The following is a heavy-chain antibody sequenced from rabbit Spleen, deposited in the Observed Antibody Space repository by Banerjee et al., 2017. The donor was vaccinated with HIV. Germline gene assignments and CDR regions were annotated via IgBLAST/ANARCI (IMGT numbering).Heavy chain of an antibody. Sequence: LVEYGGDVVQPGASLTLTCTASGFDFSAYTFMCWVRQAPGKGLEWIACIDSGSRDFAYYASWAKGRFTISKTSSTTVTLRMTSLTAADRAAYFCARDLVGVIGWNFYLWGPGTLVTVS. D-gene: IGHD1-1*01. CDR2: IDSGSRDFA. CDR1: GFDFSAYTF. V-gene: IGHV1S40*01. CDR3: ARDLVGVIGWNFYL. J-gene: IGHJ4*01.